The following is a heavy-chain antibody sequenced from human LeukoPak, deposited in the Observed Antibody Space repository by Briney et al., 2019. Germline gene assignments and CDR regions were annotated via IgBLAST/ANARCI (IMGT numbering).Heavy chain of an antibody. D-gene: IGHD4-17*01. CDR1: GFTFSSYA. V-gene: IGHV3-30-3*01. Sequence: PGGSLRLSCAASGFTFSSYAMHWVRQAPGKGLEWVAVISYDGSNKYYADSVKGRFTISRDNSKNTLYLQMNSLRAEDTAVYYCARGLTTVTTFDYWGQGTLVTVSS. CDR3: ARGLTTVTTFDY. CDR2: ISYDGSNK. J-gene: IGHJ4*02.